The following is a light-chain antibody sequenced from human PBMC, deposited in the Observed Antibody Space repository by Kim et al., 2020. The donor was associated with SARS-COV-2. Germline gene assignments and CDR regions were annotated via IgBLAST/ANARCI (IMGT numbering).Light chain of an antibody. CDR1: KLGDKY. V-gene: IGLV3-1*01. J-gene: IGLJ3*02. Sequence: SYELNQPPSVSVSPGQTASITCSGDKLGDKYACWYQQKPGQSPVLVIYQDSKRPSGIPERFSGSNSGNTATLTISGTQAMDEADYYCQAWDSSTPNWVFG. CDR2: QDS. CDR3: QAWDSSTPNWV.